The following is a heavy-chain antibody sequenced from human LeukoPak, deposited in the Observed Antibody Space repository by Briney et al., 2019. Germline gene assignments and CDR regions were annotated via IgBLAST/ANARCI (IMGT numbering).Heavy chain of an antibody. Sequence: KPSETLSLTCAVYGGSFSGYYWSWIRQPPGKGLEWIGEINHSGSTNYNPSLKSRVTISVDTSKNQFSLKLSSVTAADTAVYYCARDVLQWFPKPNYYYYYMDVWGKGTTVTVSS. CDR2: INHSGST. V-gene: IGHV4-34*01. J-gene: IGHJ6*03. D-gene: IGHD3-22*01. CDR3: ARDVLQWFPKPNYYYYYMDV. CDR1: GGSFSGYY.